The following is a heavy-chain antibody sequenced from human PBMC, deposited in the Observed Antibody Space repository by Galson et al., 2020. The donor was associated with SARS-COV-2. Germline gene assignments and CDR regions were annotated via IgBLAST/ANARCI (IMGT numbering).Heavy chain of an antibody. J-gene: IGHJ4*02. CDR3: ARERYYGSGSYYNLVAYFDY. CDR2: IDWDDDK. CDR1: GFSLSTSGMC. Sequence: SGPTLVKPTQTLTLTCTFSGFSLSTSGMCVSWIRQPPGKALEWLARIDWDDDKYYSTSLKTRLTISKDTSKNQVVLTMTNMDPVDTATYYCARERYYGSGSYYNLVAYFDYWGQGTLVTVSS. D-gene: IGHD3-10*01. V-gene: IGHV2-70*11.